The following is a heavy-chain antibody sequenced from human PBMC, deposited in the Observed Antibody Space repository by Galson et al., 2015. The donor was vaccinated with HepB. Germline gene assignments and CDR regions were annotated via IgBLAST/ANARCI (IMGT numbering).Heavy chain of an antibody. D-gene: IGHD3-10*01. CDR2: IIPLLGSP. Sequence: SVKVSCKVSGGTFGTHAVDWVRQAPGQGLEWVGGIIPLLGSPSKSQTFKSRVTISVDKSKNQFSLRLSAVTAADTAVYYCARGYYGSGRLDYWGQGILVTVSS. CDR1: GGTFGTHA. V-gene: IGHV1-69*10. J-gene: IGHJ4*02. CDR3: ARGYYGSGRLDY.